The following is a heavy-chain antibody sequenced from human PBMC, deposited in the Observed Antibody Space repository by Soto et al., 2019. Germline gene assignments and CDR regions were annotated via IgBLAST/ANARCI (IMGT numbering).Heavy chain of an antibody. Sequence: PSETLSLTCTVSGASISSYYWSWIRQSPGKGLEVIGYLYDTDRSVVTPSLKSRVTISVDTSKNQFSLKLSSVTAADTAVYYCARRSDFHFDPWGQGTLVTVSS. CDR2: LYDTDRS. J-gene: IGHJ5*02. CDR1: GASISSYY. CDR3: ARRSDFHFDP. D-gene: IGHD3-3*01. V-gene: IGHV4-59*01.